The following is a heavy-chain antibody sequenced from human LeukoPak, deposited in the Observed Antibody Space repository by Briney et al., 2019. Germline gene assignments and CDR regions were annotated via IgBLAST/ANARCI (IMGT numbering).Heavy chain of an antibody. J-gene: IGHJ4*02. Sequence: SQTLSLTCPVSAGSISSGVYYWSWIRQHPGKGLEWIGYTYYSRSTHYNPSLKSRVTISVDTAKNQFSRKLSSVTAADTAVYHCARGVRWLQLSYFDYWGQGTLVTVSS. CDR1: AGSISSGVYY. V-gene: IGHV4-31*03. D-gene: IGHD5-24*01. CDR2: TYYSRST. CDR3: ARGVRWLQLSYFDY.